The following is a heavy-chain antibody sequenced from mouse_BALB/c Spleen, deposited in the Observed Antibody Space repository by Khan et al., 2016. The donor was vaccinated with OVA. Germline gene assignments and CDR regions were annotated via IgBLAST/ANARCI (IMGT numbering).Heavy chain of an antibody. V-gene: IGHV2-6-7*01. J-gene: IGHJ3*01. Sequence: QVQLKESGPGLVAPSQSLSITCTVSGFSLTGFGINWVRQPPGQGLEWLGMIWGDGSTDYNSALKSRLSIRKDNSTSQIFLKMNSLQTDESARYFCTRELGLGEFAYWGQGTLVAVSA. CDR2: IWGDGST. CDR3: TRELGLGEFAY. D-gene: IGHD3-3*01. CDR1: GFSLTGFG.